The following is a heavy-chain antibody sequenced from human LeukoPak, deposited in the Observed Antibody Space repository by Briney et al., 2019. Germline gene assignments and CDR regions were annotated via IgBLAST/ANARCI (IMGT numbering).Heavy chain of an antibody. Sequence: GGSLRLSCAASGFTFSNYAMSWVRQAPGKGLEWVSAIGGSGSSTYYADSVKGRFTISRDNSKNALYLQMNSLRADDTAVYYCTKDQTEGYWGQGTLVTVSS. V-gene: IGHV3-23*01. CDR1: GFTFSNYA. D-gene: IGHD1-1*01. J-gene: IGHJ4*02. CDR3: TKDQTEGY. CDR2: IGGSGSST.